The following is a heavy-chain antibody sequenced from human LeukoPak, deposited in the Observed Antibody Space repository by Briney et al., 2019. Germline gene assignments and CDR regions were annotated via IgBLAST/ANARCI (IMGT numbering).Heavy chain of an antibody. CDR3: AREEGSAVAGQVLDY. D-gene: IGHD6-19*01. CDR1: GYTFTSYA. Sequence: ASVKVSCKASGYTFTSYAMNWVRQAPGQGLEWMGWIDTNTGNPTYAQGFTGRFVFSLDTSISTAYLQISSLKAEDTAVYYCAREEGSAVAGQVLDYWGQGTLVTVSS. CDR2: IDTNTGNP. V-gene: IGHV7-4-1*02. J-gene: IGHJ4*02.